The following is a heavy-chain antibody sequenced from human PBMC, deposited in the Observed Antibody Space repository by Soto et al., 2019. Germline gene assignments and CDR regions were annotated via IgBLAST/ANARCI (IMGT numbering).Heavy chain of an antibody. V-gene: IGHV1-58*01. CDR2: IVVGSGNT. D-gene: IGHD3-22*01. Sequence: SVKVSCKASGFTFTSSAVQWVRQARGQRLEWIGWIVVGSGNTNYAQKFQERVTITRDMSTSTAYMELSSLRSEDTAVYYCAADKAYDSSGYYFGYYYYGMDVWGQGTTVTVSS. CDR1: GFTFTSSA. J-gene: IGHJ6*02. CDR3: AADKAYDSSGYYFGYYYYGMDV.